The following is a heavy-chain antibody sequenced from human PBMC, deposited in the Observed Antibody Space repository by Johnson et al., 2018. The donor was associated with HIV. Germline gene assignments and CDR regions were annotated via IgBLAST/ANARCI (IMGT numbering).Heavy chain of an antibody. J-gene: IGHJ3*02. CDR3: ARIVRMTTVVIGDAFDI. CDR1: GFTFSSYG. Sequence: QMLLVESGGGVVQPGGSLRLSCAASGFTFSSYGMHWVRQAPGKGLEWVALIRYDGSKKYYADSVKGRFTISRDNSKNTMDLQMNSLRAEDTAVYYCARIVRMTTVVIGDAFDIWGQGTKVTVSS. D-gene: IGHD4-23*01. CDR2: IRYDGSKK. V-gene: IGHV3-30*02.